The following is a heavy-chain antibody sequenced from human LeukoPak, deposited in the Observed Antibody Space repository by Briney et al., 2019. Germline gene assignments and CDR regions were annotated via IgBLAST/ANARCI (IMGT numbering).Heavy chain of an antibody. CDR3: ARVSEGGCSSTSCYLYYYYYGMDV. V-gene: IGHV3-21*01. D-gene: IGHD2-2*01. CDR2: ISSSSSYI. Sequence: GGSLRLSCAASGFTFSSYSMNWVRQAPGKGLEWVSSISSSSSYIYYADSVKGRFTISRDNAKNSLYLQMNSLRAEDTAVYYCARVSEGGCSSTSCYLYYYYYGMDVWGQGTTVTVSS. CDR1: GFTFSSYS. J-gene: IGHJ6*02.